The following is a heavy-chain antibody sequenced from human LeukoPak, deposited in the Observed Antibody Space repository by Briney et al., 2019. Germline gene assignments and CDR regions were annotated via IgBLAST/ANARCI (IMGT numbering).Heavy chain of an antibody. CDR3: AKSLYGGMDV. Sequence: PGGSLRLPCAASGFTFSSYAMTWVRQAPGKGLECVSGISGRGSSTSYADSVKGRFTISRDNSKNTLYLQMNSLRAEDTAVYYCAKSLYGGMDVWGRGTTVTVSS. D-gene: IGHD3-16*02. V-gene: IGHV3-23*01. J-gene: IGHJ6*04. CDR1: GFTFSSYA. CDR2: ISGRGSST.